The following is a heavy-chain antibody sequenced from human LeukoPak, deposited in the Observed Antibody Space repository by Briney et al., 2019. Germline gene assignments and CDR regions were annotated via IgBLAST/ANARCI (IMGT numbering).Heavy chain of an antibody. J-gene: IGHJ4*02. CDR1: GYTFTSYY. Sequence: GASVKVSCKASGYTFTSYYMHWVRQAPGQGLEWMGGIIPIFGTANYAQKFQGRVTITADESTSTAYMELSSLRSEDTAVYYCARSFIAAAGTWRYFDYWGQGTLVTVSS. D-gene: IGHD6-13*01. CDR2: IIPIFGTA. CDR3: ARSFIAAAGTWRYFDY. V-gene: IGHV1-69*13.